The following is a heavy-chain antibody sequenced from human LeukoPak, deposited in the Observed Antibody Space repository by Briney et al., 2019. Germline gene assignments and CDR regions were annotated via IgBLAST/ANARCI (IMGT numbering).Heavy chain of an antibody. V-gene: IGHV3-11*01. CDR3: ARHLVVATYDY. Sequence: PGGSLRLSCAASGFTFSDYYMSWIRQAPGRGLEWVSYISSGGSTIYYADSVKGRFTISRDNAKNSLYLQMNSLRAEDTAVYYCARHLVVATYDYWGQGTLVTVSP. CDR2: ISSGGSTI. J-gene: IGHJ4*02. CDR1: GFTFSDYY. D-gene: IGHD2-21*01.